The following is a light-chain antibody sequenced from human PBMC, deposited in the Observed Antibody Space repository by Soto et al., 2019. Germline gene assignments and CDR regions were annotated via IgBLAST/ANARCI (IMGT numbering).Light chain of an antibody. CDR2: RTD. CDR3: AAWDNSLRWV. Sequence: QSVLTQPPSVSGTPGQRVTISCSGSSSNVGSNFVYWYQQFPGTAPKLLIYRTDQRPSRVPDRFSASKPGTSASLAISGLRSDDEADYYCAAWDNSLRWVFGGGTKLTVL. J-gene: IGLJ3*02. V-gene: IGLV1-47*01. CDR1: SSNVGSNF.